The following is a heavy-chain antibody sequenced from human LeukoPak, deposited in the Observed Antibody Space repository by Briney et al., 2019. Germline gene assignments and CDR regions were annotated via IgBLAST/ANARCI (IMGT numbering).Heavy chain of an antibody. CDR1: GGSISSYY. Sequence: SETLSLTCTVSGGSISSYYWSWLRQPPGKGLEWIGYIYYSGSTNYNPSLKSRVTISVDTSMNQFALKLSSVTAADTAVYYCARSVAAAGTDYWGQGTLVTVSS. D-gene: IGHD6-13*01. CDR3: ARSVAAAGTDY. J-gene: IGHJ4*02. V-gene: IGHV4-59*01. CDR2: IYYSGST.